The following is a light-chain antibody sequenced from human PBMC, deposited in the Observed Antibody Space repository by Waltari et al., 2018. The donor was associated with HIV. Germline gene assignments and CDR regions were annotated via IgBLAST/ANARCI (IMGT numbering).Light chain of an antibody. Sequence: EIVLTQSPGTLSLSPGERATLSCRASQTVISDYLAWYQQKPGQAPRLLMYGASTRASGIPDRFSGSGSGTDFTLTISRLEPEDFAVYYCQQRSNWPPSTFGQGTKLEIK. J-gene: IGKJ2*01. V-gene: IGKV3D-20*02. CDR1: QTVISDY. CDR2: GAS. CDR3: QQRSNWPPST.